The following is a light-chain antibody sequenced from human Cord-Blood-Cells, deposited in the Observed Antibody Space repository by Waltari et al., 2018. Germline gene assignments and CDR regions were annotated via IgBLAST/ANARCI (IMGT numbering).Light chain of an antibody. CDR2: WAS. CDR1: QSVLYISNNKNY. V-gene: IGKV4-1*01. J-gene: IGKJ3*01. CDR3: QQYYSTPFT. Sequence: DIVLTQSPDSLAVSLGERAXXXXXXXQSVLYISNNKNYLAWYQQKPGQPPKLLIYWASTRESGVPDRFSGSGSGTDFTLTISSLQAEDVAVYYCQQYYSTPFTFGPGTKVDIK.